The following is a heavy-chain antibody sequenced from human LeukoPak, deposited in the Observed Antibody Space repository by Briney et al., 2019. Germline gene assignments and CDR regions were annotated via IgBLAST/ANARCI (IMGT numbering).Heavy chain of an antibody. CDR2: LYYTGNT. J-gene: IGHJ4*02. CDR1: GGSISSSSYY. V-gene: IGHV4-39*01. Sequence: SEILSLTCISGGSISSSSYYWGWIRQPPGKGLEWIGSLYYTGNTYYTPSLQSRVTVSVDTSKNQFSLKMSSVTAADTAVYYCARQDGYYRHFDYWGQGTLVTVSS. D-gene: IGHD5-24*01. CDR3: ARQDGYYRHFDY.